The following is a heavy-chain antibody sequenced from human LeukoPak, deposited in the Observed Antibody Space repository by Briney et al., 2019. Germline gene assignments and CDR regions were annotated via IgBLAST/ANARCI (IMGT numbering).Heavy chain of an antibody. J-gene: IGHJ4*02. CDR2: ISSSSSYI. V-gene: IGHV3-21*01. CDR3: TRDQSLEIRHYYDSSGL. Sequence: GRSLRLSCAASGFTFSSYSMNWVRQAPGKGLEWVSSISSSSSYIYYADSVKGRFTISRDNAKNSLYLQMNSLRAEDTAVYYCTRDQSLEIRHYYDSSGLWGQGTLVTVSS. D-gene: IGHD3-22*01. CDR1: GFTFSSYS.